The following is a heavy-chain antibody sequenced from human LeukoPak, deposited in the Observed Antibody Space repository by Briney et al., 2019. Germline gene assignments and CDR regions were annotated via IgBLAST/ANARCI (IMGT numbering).Heavy chain of an antibody. V-gene: IGHV1-69*13. CDR2: IISIFDSA. D-gene: IGHD4-11*01. J-gene: IGHJ4*02. Sequence: SVKVSCKASGGTFSSYGISWVRQAPGQGLEWMGGIISIFDSANYAEKFQGRVTITADESTSTAYMELSSLRSDDTAVYYCARDDNYGIFVNVDYWGQGTLVTVSS. CDR3: ARDDNYGIFVNVDY. CDR1: GGTFSSYG.